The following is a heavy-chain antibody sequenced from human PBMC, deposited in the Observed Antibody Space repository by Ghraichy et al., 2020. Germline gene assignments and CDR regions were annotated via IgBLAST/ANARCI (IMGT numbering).Heavy chain of an antibody. CDR1: GGSISSYY. V-gene: IGHV4-59*01. D-gene: IGHD6-13*01. Sequence: SQTLSLTCTVSGGSISSYYWSWIRQPPGKGLEWIGYIYYSGSTNYNPSLKSRVTISVDTSKNQFSLKLSSVTAADTAVYYCARVSLSSSWYYIPEYYFDYWGQGTLVTVSS. J-gene: IGHJ4*02. CDR3: ARVSLSSSWYYIPEYYFDY. CDR2: IYYSGST.